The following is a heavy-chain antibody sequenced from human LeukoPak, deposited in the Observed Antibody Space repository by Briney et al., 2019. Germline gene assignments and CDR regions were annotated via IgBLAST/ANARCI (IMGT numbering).Heavy chain of an antibody. CDR2: ISAYNGNT. CDR1: GYTFTSYG. J-gene: IGHJ4*02. CDR3: ARGSSSSLGGAVDY. D-gene: IGHD6-6*01. V-gene: IGHV1-18*01. Sequence: ASVKVSCEASGYTFTSYGISWVRPAPGQGLEWMGWISAYNGNTNYAQKLQGRVTMTTDTSTSTAYMELRSLRSDDTAVYYCARGSSSSLGGAVDYWGQGTLVTVSS.